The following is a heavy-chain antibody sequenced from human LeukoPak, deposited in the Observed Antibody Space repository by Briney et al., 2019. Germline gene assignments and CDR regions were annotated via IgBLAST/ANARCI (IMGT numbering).Heavy chain of an antibody. D-gene: IGHD2-8*01. CDR2: IYYSGST. CDR3: ARHGVPGAYWYFDL. CDR1: GGSISSSSYY. V-gene: IGHV4-39*01. J-gene: IGHJ2*01. Sequence: SETLSLTCTVSGGSISSSSYYWDWIRQPPGKGLEWIGSIYYSGSTYYNPSLKSRITISVDTSKNQFSLKVSSVTAADTAVYYCARHGVPGAYWYFDLWGRGTLVTVSS.